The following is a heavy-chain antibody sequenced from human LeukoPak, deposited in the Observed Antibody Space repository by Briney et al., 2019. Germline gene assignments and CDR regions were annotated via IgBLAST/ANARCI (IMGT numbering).Heavy chain of an antibody. CDR3: ARVNLRGSNYNWFDP. CDR1: GGTFLSHT. J-gene: IGHJ5*02. D-gene: IGHD3-10*01. Sequence: SVKVSCKTSGGTFLSHTFSWVRQAPGHGLEWIGKITPVIETAKYAETFQGRVSISTDKDTTTVYMDLSGLGPDDTADYYCARVNLRGSNYNWFDPWGQGTRVIVSS. V-gene: IGHV1-69*08. CDR2: ITPVIETA.